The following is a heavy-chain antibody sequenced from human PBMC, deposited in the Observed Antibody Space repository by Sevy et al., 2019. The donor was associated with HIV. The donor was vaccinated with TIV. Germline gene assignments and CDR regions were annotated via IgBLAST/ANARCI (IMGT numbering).Heavy chain of an antibody. V-gene: IGHV4-39*01. CDR3: AIPDFHNIWGGPRQFLRAFDI. Sequence: SETLSLTCSVSGGSVSSSGYNWAWIRQPPGRGLEWIGNIYYSGDTYYNPSLKSRVTISVDASKNQFSLHLNSLTAADTAVYYCAIPDFHNIWGGPRQFLRAFDIWGRGTKVTVSS. J-gene: IGHJ3*02. CDR2: IYYSGDT. D-gene: IGHD3-16*01. CDR1: GGSVSSSGYN.